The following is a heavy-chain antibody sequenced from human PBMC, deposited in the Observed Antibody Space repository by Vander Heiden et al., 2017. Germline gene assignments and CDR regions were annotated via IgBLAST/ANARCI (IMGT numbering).Heavy chain of an antibody. CDR3: ARDHIAVPGIDY. CDR2: ISSSGSTI. CDR1: GFPFSDYY. D-gene: IGHD6-19*01. Sequence: QVQLVESGGGLVTPGGSLRLSCAASGFPFSDYYMRWIRQAPGKGLEWVSYISSSGSTIYYADSVKGRFTISRDNAKNSLFLQMNSLRAEDAAVYYCARDHIAVPGIDYWGQGTLVTVSS. V-gene: IGHV3-11*01. J-gene: IGHJ4*02.